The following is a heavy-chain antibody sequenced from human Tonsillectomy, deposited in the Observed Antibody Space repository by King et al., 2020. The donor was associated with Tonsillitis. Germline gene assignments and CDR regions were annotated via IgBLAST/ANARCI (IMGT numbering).Heavy chain of an antibody. D-gene: IGHD3-9*01. V-gene: IGHV3-64*01. CDR3: ARNGGLTGNFDYYHYYYMDV. J-gene: IGHJ6*03. CDR1: GFTFSSSA. Sequence: VQLVQSGGGLVQPGGSLRLSCAASGFTFSSSAMHWVRQAPGKGLEFVSALSSNGGSTYYGNSVKGRFTISRDNVKNTLYLQMGSLRAEDMATYYCARNGGLTGNFDYYHYYYMDVWGKGTTVIVSS. CDR2: LSSNGGST.